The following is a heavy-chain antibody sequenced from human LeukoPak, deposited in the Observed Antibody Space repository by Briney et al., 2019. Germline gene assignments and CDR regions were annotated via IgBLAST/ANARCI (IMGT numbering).Heavy chain of an antibody. CDR1: GYSFTNYW. CDR3: ARRTYYYDSSGYSFDY. Sequence: GESLKISWKGSGYSFTNYWIGWVRQMPGKGLEWMGIIYPGDSDTRYSPSFQGQVTISADKSINTAYLQWSSLKASDTAMYYCARRTYYYDSSGYSFDYWGQGTLVTVSS. D-gene: IGHD3-22*01. CDR2: IYPGDSDT. J-gene: IGHJ4*02. V-gene: IGHV5-51*01.